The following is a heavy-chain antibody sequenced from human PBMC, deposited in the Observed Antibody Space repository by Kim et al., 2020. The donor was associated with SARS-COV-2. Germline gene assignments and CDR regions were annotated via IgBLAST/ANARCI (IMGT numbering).Heavy chain of an antibody. V-gene: IGHV3-30*18. D-gene: IGHD1-26*01. J-gene: IGHJ4*02. CDR1: GFTFNTYG. CDR3: AKSFSGSYFGYDY. Sequence: GGSLRLSCAASGFTFNTYGMHWVRQAPGKGLEWVAVISFEGGIKYYAASVKGRFTISRDNSKKTLYLQMNSLRIEDTAVYYWAKSFSGSYFGYDYWGQGTLVTVSS. CDR2: ISFEGGIK.